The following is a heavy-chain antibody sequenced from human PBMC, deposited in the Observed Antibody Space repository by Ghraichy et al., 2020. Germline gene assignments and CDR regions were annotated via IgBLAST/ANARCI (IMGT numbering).Heavy chain of an antibody. J-gene: IGHJ4*02. CDR3: ARDLEDYYDSSGFDY. V-gene: IGHV4-61*01. Sequence: SETLSLTCTVSGGSVSSGSYYWSWIRQPPGKGLEWIGYIYYSGSTNYNPSLKSRVTISVDTSKNQFSLKLSSVTAADTAVYYCARDLEDYYDSSGFDYWGQGTLVTVSS. D-gene: IGHD3-22*01. CDR1: GGSVSSGSYY. CDR2: IYYSGST.